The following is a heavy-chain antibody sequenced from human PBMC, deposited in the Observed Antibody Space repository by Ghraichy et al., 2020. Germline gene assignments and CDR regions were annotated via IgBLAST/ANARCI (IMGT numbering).Heavy chain of an antibody. CDR3: ARVNWNYLMYYYYYGMDV. Sequence: SETLSLTCAVYGGSFSGYYWSWIRQPPGKGLEWIGEINHSGSTNYNPSLKSRVTISVDTSKNQFSLKLSSVTAADTAVYYCARVNWNYLMYYYYYGMDVWGQGTTVTVSS. V-gene: IGHV4-34*01. J-gene: IGHJ6*02. CDR2: INHSGST. CDR1: GGSFSGYY. D-gene: IGHD1-7*01.